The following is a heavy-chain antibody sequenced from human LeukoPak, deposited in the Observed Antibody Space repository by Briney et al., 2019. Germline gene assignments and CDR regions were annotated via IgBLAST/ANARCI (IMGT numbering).Heavy chain of an antibody. V-gene: IGHV4-34*01. D-gene: IGHD3-22*01. CDR3: ARGPVGDDSSDYFDY. CDR1: GGSFSGYY. CDR2: INHSGST. J-gene: IGHJ4*02. Sequence: PSETLSHTCAVYGGSFSGYYWSWIRQPPGKGLEWIGEINHSGSTNYNPSLKSRVTISVDTSKNQFSLKLSSVTAADTAVYYCARGPVGDDSSDYFDYWGQGTLVTVSS.